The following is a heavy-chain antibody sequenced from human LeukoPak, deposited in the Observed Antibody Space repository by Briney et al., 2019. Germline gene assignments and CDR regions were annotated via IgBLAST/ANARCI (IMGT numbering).Heavy chain of an antibody. Sequence: GGSLRLSCAASGFTFSNYAMSWVRQAPGKRLEWVSAISNSGGSTYSTDSVKGRFTISRDNSKNTLYLQMNSLRAEDTAVYYCARGILRLGELSLRDYGMDVWGQGTTVTVSS. V-gene: IGHV3-23*01. J-gene: IGHJ6*02. D-gene: IGHD3-16*02. CDR3: ARGILRLGELSLRDYGMDV. CDR1: GFTFSNYA. CDR2: ISNSGGST.